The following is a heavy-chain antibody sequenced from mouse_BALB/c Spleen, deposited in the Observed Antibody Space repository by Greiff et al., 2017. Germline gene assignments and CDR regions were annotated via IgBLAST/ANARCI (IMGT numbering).Heavy chain of an antibody. CDR2: IYPGGGYT. V-gene: IGHV1-63*02. CDR3: ARSSMITRGGNWFAY. D-gene: IGHD2-4*01. Sequence: VKLMESGAELVRPGTSVKISCKASGYTFTNYWLGWVKQRPGHGLEWIGDIYPGGGYTNYNEKFKGKATLTADTSSSTAYMQLSSLTSEDSAVYFCARSSMITRGGNWFAYWGQGTLVTVSA. CDR1: GYTFTNYW. J-gene: IGHJ3*01.